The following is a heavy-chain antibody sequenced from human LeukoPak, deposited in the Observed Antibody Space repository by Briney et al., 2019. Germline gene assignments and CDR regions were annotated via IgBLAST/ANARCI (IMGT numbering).Heavy chain of an antibody. D-gene: IGHD6-13*01. V-gene: IGHV3-23*01. CDR3: AKGAPYSSSWYEARFGFS. CDR2: ISGSGGST. Sequence: PGGSLRLSCAASGFTFSSYAMSWVRQAPGKGLEWVSAISGSGGSTYYADSVKGRFTISRDNAKNSLYLQMNSLRAEDTALYYCAKGAPYSSSWYEARFGFSWGQGTLVTVSS. CDR1: GFTFSSYA. J-gene: IGHJ4*02.